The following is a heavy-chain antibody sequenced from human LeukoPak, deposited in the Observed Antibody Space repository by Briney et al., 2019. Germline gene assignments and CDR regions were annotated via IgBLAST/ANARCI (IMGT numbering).Heavy chain of an antibody. V-gene: IGHV4-39*01. CDR1: GGSISSSSYF. D-gene: IGHD1-26*01. CDR2: CYYSGNT. CDR3: ARRNRWELLDF. J-gene: IGHJ4*02. Sequence: SETLSLTCTVSGGSISSSSYFWGWVRQPPGKGLEWIGSCYYSGNTYYNPSLKSRVTISLDTSKNQFSLKLGSVTAADTAVYYCARRNRWELLDFWGQGTLVTVSS.